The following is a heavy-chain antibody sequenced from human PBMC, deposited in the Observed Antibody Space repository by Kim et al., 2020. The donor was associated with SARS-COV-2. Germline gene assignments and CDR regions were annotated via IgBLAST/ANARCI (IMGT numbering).Heavy chain of an antibody. Sequence: SETLSLTCTVSGGSISSSSYYWGWIRQPPGKGLEWIGSIYYSGSTYYNPSLKSRVTISVDTSKNQFSLKLSSVTAADTAVYYCARQYGMDVWGQGTTVTVSS. CDR3: ARQYGMDV. CDR1: GGSISSSSYY. V-gene: IGHV4-39*01. CDR2: IYYSGST. J-gene: IGHJ6*02.